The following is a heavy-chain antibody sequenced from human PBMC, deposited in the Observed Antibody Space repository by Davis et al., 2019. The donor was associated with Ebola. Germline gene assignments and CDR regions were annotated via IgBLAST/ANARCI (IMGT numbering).Heavy chain of an antibody. V-gene: IGHV3-11*01. J-gene: IGHJ6*02. CDR1: GFTFTSYY. CDR3: AAGMDV. CDR2: IGSSGSPI. D-gene: IGHD6-13*01. Sequence: GESLKISCAASGFTFTSYYMNWIRQPPGKGLEWLSYIGSSGSPIYYADSVKGRFTISRDNAKNSLYLQMNSLRADDPAVYYCAAGMDVWGQGTTVIVSS.